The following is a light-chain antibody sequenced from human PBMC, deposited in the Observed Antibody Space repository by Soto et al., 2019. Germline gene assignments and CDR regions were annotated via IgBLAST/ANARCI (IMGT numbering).Light chain of an antibody. J-gene: IGKJ1*01. CDR2: DAS. CDR3: QQSYYNPT. V-gene: IGKV1-39*01. CDR1: QSVSNY. Sequence: DIQMTQSPSSLSASVGDRVTITCRASQSVSNYLHWYQQKPGKAPNLLIYDASSLHSGVPSRFSGSGSGTDFTLTISSLQHEDFATYYCQQSYYNPTFGQGTKVEIK.